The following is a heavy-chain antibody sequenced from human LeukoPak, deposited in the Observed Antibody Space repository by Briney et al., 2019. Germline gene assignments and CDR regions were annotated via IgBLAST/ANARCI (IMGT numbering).Heavy chain of an antibody. Sequence: PSETLSLTCAVSGGSISSGGYSWSWIRQPPGKGLEWIGYIYHSGSTYYNPSLKSRVTISVDRSKNQFSLKLSSVTAADTAVYYCARVGGIVGANWFDPWGQGTLVTVSS. J-gene: IGHJ5*02. CDR3: ARVGGIVGANWFDP. D-gene: IGHD1-26*01. CDR2: IYHSGST. CDR1: GGSISSGGYS. V-gene: IGHV4-30-2*01.